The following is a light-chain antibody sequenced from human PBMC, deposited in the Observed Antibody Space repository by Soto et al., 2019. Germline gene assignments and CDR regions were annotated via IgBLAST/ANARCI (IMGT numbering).Light chain of an antibody. CDR3: QQYHTYWT. V-gene: IGKV1-5*03. J-gene: IGKJ1*01. Sequence: DIHMTQSPSTLSASVGDRVTIACRASQSIVTWLAWYQQKPGKAPNLLIYKASSLHNGVPSRFSGSGSGTEFPLTISSLQPDDSATYFCQQYHTYWTFGQGTKVEIK. CDR2: KAS. CDR1: QSIVTW.